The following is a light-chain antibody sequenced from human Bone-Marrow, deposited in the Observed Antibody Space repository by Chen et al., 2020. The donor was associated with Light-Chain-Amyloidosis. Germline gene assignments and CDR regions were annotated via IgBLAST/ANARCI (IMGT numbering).Light chain of an antibody. CDR2: KDS. CDR3: QSADLSGTSV. J-gene: IGLJ1*01. V-gene: IGLV3-25*03. CDR1: ALSKQY. Sequence: SYELTQPPSLSVSPGQTARITCSGDALSKQYAYWYQQKPGQAPLLVICKDSERPSGIPERFSGSSSGTTATLTISGVRAEYEADYYCQSADLSGTSVFGSGTKVAVL.